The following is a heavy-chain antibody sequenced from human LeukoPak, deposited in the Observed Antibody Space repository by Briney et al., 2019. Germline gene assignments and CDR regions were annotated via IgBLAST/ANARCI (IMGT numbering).Heavy chain of an antibody. J-gene: IGHJ6*02. CDR3: ARAGSTIFGVVIPYGMDV. Sequence: PGGSLRLSCAASGFTFSSYGMHRVRQAPGKGLEYVSAISSNGGSAYYANSVKGRFTISRDNSKNTLYLQMGSLRVEDMAVYYCARAGSTIFGVVIPYGMDVWGQGTTVTVSS. D-gene: IGHD3-3*01. CDR2: ISSNGGSA. CDR1: GFTFSSYG. V-gene: IGHV3-64*01.